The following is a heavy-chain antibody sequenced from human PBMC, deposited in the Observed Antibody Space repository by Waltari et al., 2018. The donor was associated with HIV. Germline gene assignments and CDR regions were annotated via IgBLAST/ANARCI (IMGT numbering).Heavy chain of an antibody. Sequence: QVHLRESGPGLVKPSETLSVVCNVSGDSVSSASYYWGWLRQPPGKGLEWLGSFHKSGNPYYNSSFRSSISISVNTSKNHLFLKLTSVAAADTAVYFCARDLVEDYESGGFYLQHDAFDLWGQGTRVTVSA. CDR1: GDSVSSASYY. CDR3: ARDLVEDYESGGFYLQHDAFDL. CDR2: FHKSGNP. D-gene: IGHD3-22*01. J-gene: IGHJ3*01. V-gene: IGHV4-39*07.